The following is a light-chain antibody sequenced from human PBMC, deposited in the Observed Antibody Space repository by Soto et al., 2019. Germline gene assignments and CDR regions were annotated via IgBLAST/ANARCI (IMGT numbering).Light chain of an antibody. J-gene: IGLJ1*01. CDR1: SSDVGNYNY. Sequence: QSVLTQPRSVSGSPGQSVTISCSGTSSDVGNYNYVSWYQQHPGKAPELIIYDVTKRPSGVPDRFSGSKSGNTASLTISGLQAEDEADYYCCSYAGSYTFVFGTGTKLTVL. CDR2: DVT. V-gene: IGLV2-11*01. CDR3: CSYAGSYTFV.